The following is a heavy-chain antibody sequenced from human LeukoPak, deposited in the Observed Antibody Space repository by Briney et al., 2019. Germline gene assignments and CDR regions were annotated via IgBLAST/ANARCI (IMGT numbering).Heavy chain of an antibody. CDR3: ARDSSTSSFDY. V-gene: IGHV3-66*02. CDR2: IYSGGST. CDR1: GFTVSSNY. Sequence: GGSLRLSCAASGFTVSSNYMSWVRQAPGKGVEWVSVIYSGGSTYYADSVKGRFTISRDNSKNTLYLQMNSLRAEDTAVYYCARDSSTSSFDYWGQGTLVTVSS. D-gene: IGHD2-2*01. J-gene: IGHJ4*02.